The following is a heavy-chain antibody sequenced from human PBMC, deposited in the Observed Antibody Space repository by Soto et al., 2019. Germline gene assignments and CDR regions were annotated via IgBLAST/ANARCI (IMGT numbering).Heavy chain of an antibody. CDR1: GGTVSSYA. CDR3: ARDVSSDTTGFRGYDL. J-gene: IGHJ4*02. D-gene: IGHD3-10*01. CDR2: FIPIFVSA. V-gene: IGHV1-69*01. Sequence: QLHLVQSGAEVKKAGSSVKVSCKASGGTVSSYAITWVRQAPGKGLEWMGVFIPIFVSAHYAPKFQGRITIIADESTSTAYMELSSLTSEDTAIYYCARDVSSDTTGFRGYDLWGQGTQVTVSS.